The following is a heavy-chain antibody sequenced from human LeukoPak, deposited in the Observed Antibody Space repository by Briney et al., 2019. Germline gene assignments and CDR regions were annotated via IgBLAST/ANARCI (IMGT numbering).Heavy chain of an antibody. V-gene: IGHV3-74*01. CDR2: IDSDGTDT. J-gene: IGHJ6*03. D-gene: IGHD3-16*01. CDR1: GFTSGSYW. Sequence: PGGSLRLSCAASGFTSGSYWMHWVRQAPGKGPEWVSRIDSDGTDTHYADSVKGRFTISRDNAKNTLYLQMNSLRGEYTAVYYWAKGILLGSGLPWDFYIEVLGKGAMVTVSS. CDR3: AKGILLGSGLPWDFYIEV.